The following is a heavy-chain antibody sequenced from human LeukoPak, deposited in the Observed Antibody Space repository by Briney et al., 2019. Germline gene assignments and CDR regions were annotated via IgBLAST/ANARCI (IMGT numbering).Heavy chain of an antibody. V-gene: IGHV3-23*01. J-gene: IGHJ4*02. CDR2: ISGGGGST. Sequence: PGGSLRLSCAASRFTFSSYAMSWVRQAPGKGLEWVSTISGGGGSTYYADSVKGRFTISRDNSKNTLYLQVNSLRAEDTAVYYCAKGGKWDVTPFDYWGQGTLVTVSS. CDR3: AKGGKWDVTPFDY. D-gene: IGHD1-26*01. CDR1: RFTFSSYA.